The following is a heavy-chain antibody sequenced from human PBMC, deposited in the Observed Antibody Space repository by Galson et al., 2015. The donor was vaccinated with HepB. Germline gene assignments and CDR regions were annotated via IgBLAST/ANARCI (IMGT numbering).Heavy chain of an antibody. CDR2: ISSSSSTI. CDR3: ARDGTSIEYDFWSGYSHNWFDP. CDR1: GFTFSSYS. D-gene: IGHD3-3*01. J-gene: IGHJ5*02. Sequence: SLRLSCAASGFTFSSYSMNWVRQAPGKGLEWVSYISSSSSTIYYADSVKGRFTISRDNAKNSLYLQMNSLRDEDTAVCYCARDGTSIEYDFWSGYSHNWFDPWGQGTLVTVSS. V-gene: IGHV3-48*02.